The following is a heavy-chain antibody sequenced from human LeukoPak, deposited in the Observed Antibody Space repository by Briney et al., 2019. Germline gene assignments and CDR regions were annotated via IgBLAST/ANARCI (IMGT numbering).Heavy chain of an antibody. Sequence: GGPLRLSCVASGFTLRSHVMNWVRQTPGKGLEWVSSISGSGDSTFYADYVKGRFSISRDNSKNTLYLQVNGLRTEDTAVYYCAKDRLLSCRGDCYIFDYWGQGTVVTVSS. CDR2: ISGSGDST. CDR3: AKDRLLSCRGDCYIFDY. D-gene: IGHD2-21*02. V-gene: IGHV3-23*01. J-gene: IGHJ4*02. CDR1: GFTLRSHV.